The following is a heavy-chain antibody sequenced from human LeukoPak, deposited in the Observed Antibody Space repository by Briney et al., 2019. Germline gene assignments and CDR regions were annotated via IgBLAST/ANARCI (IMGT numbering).Heavy chain of an antibody. Sequence: PGGSLRLSCAASGFTFSSYGMHWVRQAPGKGLEWVAVISYDGGNKYYADSVKGRFTISRDNSKNTLYLQMNSLRAEDTAVYYCAKACLLYQPLPPDYWGQGTLVTVSS. CDR3: AKACLLYQPLPPDY. CDR1: GFTFSSYG. D-gene: IGHD2-2*01. CDR2: ISYDGGNK. J-gene: IGHJ4*02. V-gene: IGHV3-30*18.